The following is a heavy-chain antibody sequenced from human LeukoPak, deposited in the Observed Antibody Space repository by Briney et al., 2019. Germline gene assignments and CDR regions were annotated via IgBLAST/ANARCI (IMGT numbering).Heavy chain of an antibody. J-gene: IGHJ5*02. CDR3: ARDCSGGSCLNWFDP. V-gene: IGHV3-74*01. D-gene: IGHD2-15*01. CDR1: GFTFSSYW. CDR2: INSDGSST. Sequence: GGSLRLSCAASGFTFSSYWMHWVRQAPGKGLVWVSRINSDGSSTSYADSVKGRFTTSRDNAKNTLYLQMNSLRAEDTAVYYCARDCSGGSCLNWFDPWGQGTLVTVSS.